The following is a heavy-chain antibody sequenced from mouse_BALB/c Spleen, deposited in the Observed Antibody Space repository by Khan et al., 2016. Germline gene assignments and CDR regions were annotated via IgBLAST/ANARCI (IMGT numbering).Heavy chain of an antibody. CDR3: ARVPYYDFDY. D-gene: IGHD2-10*01. J-gene: IGHJ2*01. Sequence: QIQLVQSGPELKKPGETVKISCKASGYTFTNYGMNWVKQAPGKGLKWMGWINTYTGEPTYADDFKGRFAFSLETSASTAYLQINNLKKEDTATYFCARVPYYDFDYWGQGTTLTVSS. CDR1: GYTFTNYG. V-gene: IGHV9-3-1*01. CDR2: INTYTGEP.